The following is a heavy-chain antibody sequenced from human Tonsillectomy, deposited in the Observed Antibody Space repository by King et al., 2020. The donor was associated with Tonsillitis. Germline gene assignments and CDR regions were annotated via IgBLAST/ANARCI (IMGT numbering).Heavy chain of an antibody. CDR1: GFSFSYYD. Sequence: VQLVESGGGLVQPGGSLRLSCAASGFSFSYYDMHWVRQATGKGLEWVSAIGSAGDTYYPASLRGRFTISRENAKNSLYLQMNSLRAEDTAVYYCGRLKTAAVDYWGQGTLVTVSS. CDR2: IGSAGDT. J-gene: IGHJ4*02. V-gene: IGHV3-13*01. CDR3: GRLKTAAVDY. D-gene: IGHD6-13*01.